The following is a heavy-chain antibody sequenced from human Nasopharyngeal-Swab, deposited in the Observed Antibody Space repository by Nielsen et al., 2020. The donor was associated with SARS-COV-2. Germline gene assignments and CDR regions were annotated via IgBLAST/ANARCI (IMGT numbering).Heavy chain of an antibody. J-gene: IGHJ4*02. CDR3: ARDLPAFYDSSGYNFGY. D-gene: IGHD3-22*01. Sequence: GGSLRLSCAASGFTFSRYWMSWVRQAPGKGLEWVAVIWYGGSNKYYADSVKGRFTISRDNSKNTLYLQMNSLRAEDTAVYYCARDLPAFYDSSGYNFGYWGQGTLVTVSS. CDR2: IWYGGSNK. V-gene: IGHV3-33*07. CDR1: GFTFSRYW.